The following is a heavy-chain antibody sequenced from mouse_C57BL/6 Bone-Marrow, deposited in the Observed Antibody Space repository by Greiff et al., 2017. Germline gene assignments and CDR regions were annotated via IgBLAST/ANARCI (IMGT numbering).Heavy chain of an antibody. D-gene: IGHD2-5*01. CDR1: GYTFTSYT. CDR3: ARRGKDYSNYAMDY. CDR2: INPSSGYT. Sequence: QVQLKQSGAELARTGASVKMSCKASGYTFTSYTMHWVKQRPGQGLEWIGYINPSSGYTKYNQKFKDKATLTADKSSSTAYMQLSSLTSEDSAVYYCARRGKDYSNYAMDYWGQGTSVTVSS. J-gene: IGHJ4*01. V-gene: IGHV1-4*01.